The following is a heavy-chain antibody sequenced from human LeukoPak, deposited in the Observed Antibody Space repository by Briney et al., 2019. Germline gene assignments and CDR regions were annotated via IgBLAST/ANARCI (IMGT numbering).Heavy chain of an antibody. CDR3: AKDSLYYDSSGYYLGY. V-gene: IGHV3-21*01. D-gene: IGHD3-22*01. J-gene: IGHJ4*02. Sequence: GGSLRLSCAASGFTFSSYWMHWVRQAPGKGLVWVSSISSSSSYIYYADSVKGRFTISRDNSKNTLYLQMNSLRAEDTAVYYCAKDSLYYDSSGYYLGYWGQGTLVTVSS. CDR1: GFTFSSYW. CDR2: ISSSSSYI.